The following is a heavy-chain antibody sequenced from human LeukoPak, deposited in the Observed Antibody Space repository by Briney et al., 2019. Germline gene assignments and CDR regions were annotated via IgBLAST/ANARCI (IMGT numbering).Heavy chain of an antibody. CDR2: ISGSGGST. CDR3: AKYDVVVPAATTTGDY. V-gene: IGHV3-23*01. Sequence: PGGSLRLSCAASGFTFSSYAMSWVRQAPGKGLEWVSAISGSGGSTYYADSVKGRFTISRDNSKNTLYLQMNSLRAEDTAVYYCAKYDVVVPAATTTGDYWGQGTLVTVSS. D-gene: IGHD2-2*01. J-gene: IGHJ4*02. CDR1: GFTFSSYA.